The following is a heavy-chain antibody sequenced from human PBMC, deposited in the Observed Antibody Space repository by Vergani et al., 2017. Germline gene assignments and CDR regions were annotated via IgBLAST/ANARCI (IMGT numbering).Heavy chain of an antibody. CDR1: NYTFRSFG. D-gene: IGHD3-22*01. CDR2: ISGFSGDT. V-gene: IGHV1-18*01. CDR3: ARDFPWDYYIRAGPLGQFYAMGL. Sequence: QSQLVQSGAEVRKPGASLKVSCKSFNYTFRSFGITWVRQAPGQGLEWMGWISGFSGDTNYAQKFQDRVTMTTDTSTATAYMELRNLRSDDTAVYYCARDFPWDYYIRAGPLGQFYAMGLRGQGTAVT. J-gene: IGHJ6*01.